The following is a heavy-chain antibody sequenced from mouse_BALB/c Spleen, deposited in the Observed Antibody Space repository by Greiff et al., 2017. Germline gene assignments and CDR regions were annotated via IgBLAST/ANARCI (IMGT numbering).Heavy chain of an antibody. CDR3: ARGRTARATFDY. CDR1: GYTFTDYA. V-gene: IGHV1S137*01. D-gene: IGHD3-2*01. J-gene: IGHJ2*01. Sequence: QVQLKQSGAELVRPGVSVKISCKGSGYTFTDYAMHWVKQSHAKSLEWIGVISTYYGDASYNQKFKGKATMTVDKSSSTAYMELARLTSEDSAIYYCARGRTARATFDYWGQGTTLTDSS. CDR2: ISTYYGDA.